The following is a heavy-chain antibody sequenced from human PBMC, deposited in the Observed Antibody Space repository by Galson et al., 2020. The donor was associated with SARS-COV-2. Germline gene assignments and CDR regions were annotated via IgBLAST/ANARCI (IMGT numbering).Heavy chain of an antibody. Sequence: GESLKISCVASGVTFSAYVMSWVRQAPGKGLEWVSAMSGSGEDTYYADSVKGRFIISRDNPKNTLYLQMDSLRAEDTAVYFCAKSSVANRYLLLHMEAVGRVDYWGQGTLVTVSS. D-gene: IGHD6-19*01. CDR1: GVTFSAYV. V-gene: IGHV3-23*01. CDR2: MSGSGEDT. J-gene: IGHJ4*02. CDR3: AKSSVANRYLLLHMEAVGRVDY.